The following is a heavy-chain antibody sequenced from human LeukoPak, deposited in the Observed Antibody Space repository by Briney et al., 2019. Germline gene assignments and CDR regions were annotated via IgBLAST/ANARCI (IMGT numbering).Heavy chain of an antibody. CDR3: ARGSPRSSWSFDY. J-gene: IGHJ4*02. CDR2: ISNDGRNK. CDR1: GFTFSSCA. V-gene: IGHV3-30*04. Sequence: PGRSLRLSCAASGFTFSSCAMHWVRQAPGKGLEWVAVISNDGRNKYYADSVKGRFTISRDNSKNTLYLQMNSLRAEDTAMYYCARGSPRSSWSFDYWGQGTLVTVSS. D-gene: IGHD6-13*01.